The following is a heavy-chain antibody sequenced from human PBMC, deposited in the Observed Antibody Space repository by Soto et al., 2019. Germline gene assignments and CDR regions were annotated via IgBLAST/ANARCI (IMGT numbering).Heavy chain of an antibody. Sequence: EVQLVESGGGLVKPGGSLRLSCAASGFTFSSYSMNWVRQAPGKGLEWVSSISSSSSYIYYADSVKGRFTISRDNAKNSLYLQMNSLRAEDTAVYYCARDGGWDIVVVPAAQNTHQDVWGKGTTVTVSS. V-gene: IGHV3-21*01. D-gene: IGHD2-2*01. J-gene: IGHJ6*04. CDR2: ISSSSSYI. CDR3: ARDGGWDIVVVPAAQNTHQDV. CDR1: GFTFSSYS.